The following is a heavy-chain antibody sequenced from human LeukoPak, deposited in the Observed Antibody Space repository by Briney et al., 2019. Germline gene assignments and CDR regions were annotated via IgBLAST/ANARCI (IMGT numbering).Heavy chain of an antibody. D-gene: IGHD3-10*01. CDR1: GYTFNNYG. V-gene: IGHV1-69*13. J-gene: IGHJ6*02. CDR3: ARDFRGSYYYGMDV. CDR2: IIPIFGTA. Sequence: SVKVSCKASGYTFNNYGINWVRQAPGQGLEWMGGIIPIFGTANYAQKFQGRVTITADESTSTAYMELSSLRSEDTAVYYCARDFRGSYYYGMDVWGQGTTVTVSS.